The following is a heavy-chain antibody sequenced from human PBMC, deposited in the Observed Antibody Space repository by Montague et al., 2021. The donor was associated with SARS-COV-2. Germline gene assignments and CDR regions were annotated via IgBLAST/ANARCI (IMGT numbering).Heavy chain of an antibody. Sequence: ETLSLTCTVSGVSINEYFWTWIRQTPGKGLEWIGYIFFNRGPIHNASLKNRVTISLDTSKSQVSLRLTSVTAADTAVYFCVSGRGGSYSHFHFWGQGALVTVSS. D-gene: IGHD4-11*01. CDR3: VSGRGGSYSHFHF. CDR1: GVSINEYF. CDR2: IFFNRGP. V-gene: IGHV4-59*01. J-gene: IGHJ1*01.